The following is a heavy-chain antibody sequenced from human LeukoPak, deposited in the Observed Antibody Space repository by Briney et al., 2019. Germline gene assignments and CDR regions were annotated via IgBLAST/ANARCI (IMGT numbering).Heavy chain of an antibody. CDR3: ARAYYGGNSPFDY. J-gene: IGHJ4*02. D-gene: IGHD4-23*01. Sequence: SETLSLTCTVSGGSISSYYWSWIRQPPGKGLEWIGYIYYSGSTYYNPSLKSRVTISVDTSKNQFSLKLSSVTAADTAVYYCARAYYGGNSPFDYWGQGTLVTVSS. V-gene: IGHV4-59*08. CDR1: GGSISSYY. CDR2: IYYSGST.